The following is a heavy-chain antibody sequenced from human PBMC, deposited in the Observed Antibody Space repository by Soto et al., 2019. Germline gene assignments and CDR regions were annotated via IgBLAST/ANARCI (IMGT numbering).Heavy chain of an antibody. CDR3: ARTYYDFWSGFSD. V-gene: IGHV3-30*03. Sequence: GGSLRLSCAASGFTFSGYAMHWIRQPPGKGLEWVATISYEGSEKYYSDSVEGRFTISRDNSKNTVYLQMNSVRGDDTAVYYCARTYYDFWSGFSDWGQGALVTVSS. CDR2: ISYEGSEK. CDR1: GFTFSGYA. D-gene: IGHD3-3*01. J-gene: IGHJ4*02.